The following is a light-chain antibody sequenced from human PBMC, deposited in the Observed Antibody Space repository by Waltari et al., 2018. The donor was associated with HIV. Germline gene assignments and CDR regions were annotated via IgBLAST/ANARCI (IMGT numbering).Light chain of an antibody. CDR2: TTI. J-gene: IGLJ3*02. CDR3: ATWDDSLNGWV. V-gene: IGLV1-44*01. Sequence: QSVLTQPPSTSETPGQRVTISCSGSSSNIGSNSVDWYQQVPGTAPKLVIHTTIQRPSGVPDRFSGSKSGTSASLAISGLQSEDEATYYCATWDDSLNGWVFGGGTKLTAL. CDR1: SSNIGSNS.